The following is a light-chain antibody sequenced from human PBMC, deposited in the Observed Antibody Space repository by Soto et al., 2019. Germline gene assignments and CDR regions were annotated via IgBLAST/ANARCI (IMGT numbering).Light chain of an antibody. J-gene: IGKJ5*01. CDR2: DAS. Sequence: IQMTPSPSSLSASVGDRVTITCQASQDISKNLNWYQQKPGKAPKLLIYDASILQPGVQSGFGEGESASQITYPISSRQPDDVATYYCQQYDNRRPITFGQGTRLEIK. CDR3: QQYDNRRPIT. V-gene: IGKV1-33*01. CDR1: QDISKN.